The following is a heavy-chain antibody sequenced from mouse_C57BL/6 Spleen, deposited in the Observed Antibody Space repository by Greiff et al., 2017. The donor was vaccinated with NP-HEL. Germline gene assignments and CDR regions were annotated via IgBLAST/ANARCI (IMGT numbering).Heavy chain of an antibody. V-gene: IGHV1-50*01. D-gene: IGHD3-2*02. CDR1: GYTFTSYW. J-gene: IGHJ4*01. CDR3: ASSTAQGYAMDY. Sequence: QVQLKQPGAELVKPGASVKLSCKASGYTFTSYWMQWVKQRPGQGLEWIGEIDPSDSYTNYNQKFKGKATLTVDTSSSTAYMQLSSLTSEDSAVYYCASSTAQGYAMDYWGQGTSVTVSS. CDR2: IDPSDSYT.